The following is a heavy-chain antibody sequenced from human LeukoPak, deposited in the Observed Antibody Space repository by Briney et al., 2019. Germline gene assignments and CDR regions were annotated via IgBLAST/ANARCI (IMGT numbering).Heavy chain of an antibody. D-gene: IGHD5-18*01. CDR1: GYTFTSYD. Sequence: ASAKVSCKASGYTFTSYDINWVRQATGQGLEWMGWMNPNSGNTGYAQKFQGRVTITRNTSISIAYMELRSLRSDDTAVYYCASSTRGVHEYSYGGYFDYWGQGTLVTVSS. CDR3: ASSTRGVHEYSYGGYFDY. V-gene: IGHV1-8*03. CDR2: MNPNSGNT. J-gene: IGHJ4*02.